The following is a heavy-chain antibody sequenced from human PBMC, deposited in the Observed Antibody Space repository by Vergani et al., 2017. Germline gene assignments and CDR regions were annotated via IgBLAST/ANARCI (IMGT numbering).Heavy chain of an antibody. J-gene: IGHJ3*02. V-gene: IGHV4-34*01. CDR2: INHSGST. D-gene: IGHD3-22*01. Sequence: QVQLQQWGAGLLKPSETLSLTCAVYGGSFSGYYWSWIRQPPGKGLEWIGEINHSGSTNYNPSLKSRVTISVDTSKNQFSLKLSSVTAADTAVYYCASGLIYYDSSVYLRAGAFDIWGQGTMVTVSS. CDR3: ASGLIYYDSSVYLRAGAFDI. CDR1: GGSFSGYY.